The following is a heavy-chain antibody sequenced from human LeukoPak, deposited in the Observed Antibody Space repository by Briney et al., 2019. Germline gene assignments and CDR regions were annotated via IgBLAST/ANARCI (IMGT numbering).Heavy chain of an antibody. J-gene: IGHJ4*02. D-gene: IGHD3-10*01. V-gene: IGHV3-23*01. Sequence: GGSLRLSCAASGFTFSSYAMSWVRQAPGKGLEWVSAISGSGGSTYYADSVKGRFTISRDNSKNTLHLQMNSLRAEDTAVYYCAKFRVLWFGELSRFFDYWDQGTLVTVSS. CDR1: GFTFSSYA. CDR3: AKFRVLWFGELSRFFDY. CDR2: ISGSGGST.